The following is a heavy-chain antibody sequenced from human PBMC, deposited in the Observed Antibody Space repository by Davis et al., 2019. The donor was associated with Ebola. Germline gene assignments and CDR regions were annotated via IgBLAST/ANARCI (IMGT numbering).Heavy chain of an antibody. CDR3: ARQGTTSWDS. CDR2: IFPDDSDA. V-gene: IGHV5-51*01. D-gene: IGHD2-2*01. Sequence: GASLIISCTCSGYGFTNYWIGSVRQMPGKGLECMGFIFPDDSDATYSPSFQGQVTFSVDKSIRTAYLHWNSLKASDTATYYCARQGTTSWDSWGQGTLVTVSS. CDR1: GYGFTNYW. J-gene: IGHJ4*02.